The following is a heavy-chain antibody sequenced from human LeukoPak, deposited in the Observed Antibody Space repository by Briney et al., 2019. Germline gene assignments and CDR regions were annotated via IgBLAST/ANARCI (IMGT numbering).Heavy chain of an antibody. J-gene: IGHJ4*02. Sequence: PSQTLSLTCAVSGGSISSGGYSWSWIRQPPGKGLEWIGYIYHSGSTYYNPSLKSRVTMSVDTSKNQFSLKLNSVTAADTAMYYCARDPDGYNSVSFDYWGQGTLVTVSS. CDR2: IYHSGST. D-gene: IGHD5-24*01. CDR3: ARDPDGYNSVSFDY. V-gene: IGHV4-30-2*01. CDR1: GGSISSGGYS.